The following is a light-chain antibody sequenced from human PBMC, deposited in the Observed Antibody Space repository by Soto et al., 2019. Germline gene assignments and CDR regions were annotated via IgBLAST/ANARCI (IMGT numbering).Light chain of an antibody. V-gene: IGLV4-69*01. CDR2: VNSDGSH. Sequence: QPVLTQSPSASASLGASVKLTCTLSSGHSNYAIAWHQQLPEKGPRYSMKVNSDGSHSKGDGIPDRFSGSSSGAERYLTISSLQSEDEADYYCQTWDTGIVLFGGGTKLTVL. CDR1: SGHSNYA. J-gene: IGLJ2*01. CDR3: QTWDTGIVL.